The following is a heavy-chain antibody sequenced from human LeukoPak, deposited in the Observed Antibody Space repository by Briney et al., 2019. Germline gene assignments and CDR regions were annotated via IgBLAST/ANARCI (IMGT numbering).Heavy chain of an antibody. CDR3: ARDGTARSYYYYYYGMDV. CDR1: GFTFSSYA. J-gene: IGHJ6*02. CDR2: ISYDGSNK. D-gene: IGHD1-26*01. V-gene: IGHV3-30-3*01. Sequence: PGGSLRLSCAASGFTFSSYAMHWVRQAPGKGLEWVAVISYDGSNKYYADSVKGRFTISRDNSKNTLYLQMNSLRAEDTAVYYCARDGTARSYYYYYYGMDVWGQGTTVTVSS.